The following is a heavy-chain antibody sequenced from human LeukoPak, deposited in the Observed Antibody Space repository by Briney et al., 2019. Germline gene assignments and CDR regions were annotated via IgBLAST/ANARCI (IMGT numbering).Heavy chain of an antibody. CDR3: ARVDYLYGSGSYYYYFDY. CDR2: IYYSGST. CDR1: GGSISSYY. Sequence: SETLSLTCTVSGGSISSYYWSWIRQPPGKGLEWIGYIYYSGSTNYNPSLKSRVTISVDTSKNQFSLKLSSVTAADTAVYYCARVDYLYGSGSYYYYFDYWGQGTLVTVSS. D-gene: IGHD3-10*01. J-gene: IGHJ4*02. V-gene: IGHV4-59*01.